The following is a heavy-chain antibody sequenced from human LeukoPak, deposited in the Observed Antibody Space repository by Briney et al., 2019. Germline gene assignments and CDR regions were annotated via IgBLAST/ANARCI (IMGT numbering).Heavy chain of an antibody. V-gene: IGHV1-69*05. D-gene: IGHD2-2*01. J-gene: IGHJ4*02. CDR3: ATAFSGFCSMTSCPGYY. Sequence: SVKVSCKASGGTFSSFAISWVRQAPGQGLEWMGGIIPIFGTANYAQKFQGRVTITTDEATNTAFMELRSLRSEDTAVYFCATAFSGFCSMTSCPGYYWGQGTLVTVSS. CDR2: IIPIFGTA. CDR1: GGTFSSFA.